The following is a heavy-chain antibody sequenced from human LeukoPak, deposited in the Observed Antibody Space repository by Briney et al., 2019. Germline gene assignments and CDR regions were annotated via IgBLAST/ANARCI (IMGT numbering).Heavy chain of an antibody. D-gene: IGHD3-22*01. J-gene: IGHJ4*02. V-gene: IGHV1-24*01. CDR2: FDPEDGET. CDR1: GYTLTELS. Sequence: ASVKVSCKVSGYTLTELSMHWVRQAPGKGLEWMGGFDPEDGETIYAQKFQGGVTMTEDTSTDTAYMELSSLRSEDTAVYYCATGGDYYDSSGYYRYWGQGTLVTVSS. CDR3: ATGGDYYDSSGYYRY.